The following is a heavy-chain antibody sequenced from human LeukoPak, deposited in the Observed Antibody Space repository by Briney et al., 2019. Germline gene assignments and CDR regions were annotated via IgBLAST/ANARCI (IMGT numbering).Heavy chain of an antibody. CDR1: GYTFTSYY. Sequence: ASVKVSCKASGYTFTSYYMHWVRQAPGQGLEWMGIINPSGGSTSYAQKFQGRVTMTRDMSTSTVYMELSSLRSEDTAVYYCARVSGARRIAVAGPLGYWGQGTLVTVSS. CDR2: INPSGGST. V-gene: IGHV1-46*01. D-gene: IGHD6-19*01. CDR3: ARVSGARRIAVAGPLGY. J-gene: IGHJ4*02.